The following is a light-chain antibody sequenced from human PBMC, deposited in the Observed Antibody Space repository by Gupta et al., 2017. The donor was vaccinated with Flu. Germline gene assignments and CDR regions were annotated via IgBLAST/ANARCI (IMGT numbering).Light chain of an antibody. Sequence: DIVLTQSPGTLSLSAGERATLSCRASQSPSNNYLAWYQQKPGRAPRLLIYGASSRATAIPDRSSGSGSGTDFSRTISRVDPEDVSVDYCQQDGRQPLTFGRGTKVEIK. J-gene: IGKJ4*02. CDR1: QSPSNNY. CDR3: QQDGRQPLT. V-gene: IGKV3-20*01. CDR2: GAS.